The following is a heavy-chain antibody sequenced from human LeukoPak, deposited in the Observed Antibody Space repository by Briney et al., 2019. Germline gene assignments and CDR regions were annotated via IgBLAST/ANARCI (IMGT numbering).Heavy chain of an antibody. CDR3: ARHYYGSGSYSEGKYNWFDP. CDR2: IDPSDSYT. Sequence: GASLQISCKGSGYSFTSYWISWVRQLPGKGLEWMGRIDPSDSYTNYSPSFQGHVTISADKSISTAYLQWSSLKASDTAMYYCARHYYGSGSYSEGKYNWFDPWGQGTLVTVSS. CDR1: GYSFTSYW. D-gene: IGHD3-10*01. J-gene: IGHJ5*02. V-gene: IGHV5-10-1*01.